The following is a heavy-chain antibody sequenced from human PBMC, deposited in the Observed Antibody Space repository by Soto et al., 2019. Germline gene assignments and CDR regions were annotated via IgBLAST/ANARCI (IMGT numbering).Heavy chain of an antibody. Sequence: SETLSLTCTVSCGSISSYYWSWIRQPPGKGLEWIGYIYYSGSTNYNPSLKSRVTISVDTSKNQFSLKLSSVTAADTAVYYCARQTDILTGYPIWGQGTLVTVSS. CDR2: IYYSGST. CDR3: ARQTDILTGYPI. V-gene: IGHV4-59*08. J-gene: IGHJ4*02. D-gene: IGHD3-9*01. CDR1: CGSISSYY.